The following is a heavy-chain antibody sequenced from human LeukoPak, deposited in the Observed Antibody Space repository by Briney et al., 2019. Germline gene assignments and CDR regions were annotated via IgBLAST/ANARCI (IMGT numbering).Heavy chain of an antibody. CDR2: MNPNSGNT. CDR1: GYTFTSYD. J-gene: IGHJ4*02. CDR3: ASSTVGWFGEFYFDY. V-gene: IGHV1-8*01. D-gene: IGHD3-10*01. Sequence: ASVKVSCKASGYTFTSYDINWVRQATGQGLEWMGWMNPNSGNTGYAQKFQGRVTMTRNTSISTAYMELSSLRSEDMAVYYCASSTVGWFGEFYFDYWGQGTLVTVSS.